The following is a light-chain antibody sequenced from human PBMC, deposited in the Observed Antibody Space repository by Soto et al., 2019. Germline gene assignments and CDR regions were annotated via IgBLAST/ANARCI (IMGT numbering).Light chain of an antibody. Sequence: QSALTQPASVSGSPGQSITISCSGTSNDVGGYDYVSWYQQHPGKAPKLVIYEVSNRPSWVSNRFSGSKSGNTASLTISGLQPKDEADYYCNSYTSSYTLVFGGGTKLTVL. CDR2: EVS. J-gene: IGLJ2*01. CDR1: SNDVGGYDY. V-gene: IGLV2-14*01. CDR3: NSYTSSYTLV.